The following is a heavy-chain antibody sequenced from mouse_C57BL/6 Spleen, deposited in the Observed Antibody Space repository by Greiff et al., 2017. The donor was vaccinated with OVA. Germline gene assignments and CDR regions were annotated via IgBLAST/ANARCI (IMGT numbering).Heavy chain of an antibody. CDR2: IDPATGNT. Sequence: EVQLQQSVAELVRPGASVKLSCTASGFNIKNTYMHWVKQRPEQGLEWIGRIDPATGNTKYAPKFQGKATLTADTSSNTAYLQLSSLPSEDTAIYYCGDYYGSSGFAYWGQGTLVTVSA. CDR1: GFNIKNTY. V-gene: IGHV14-3*01. D-gene: IGHD1-1*01. J-gene: IGHJ3*01. CDR3: GDYYGSSGFAY.